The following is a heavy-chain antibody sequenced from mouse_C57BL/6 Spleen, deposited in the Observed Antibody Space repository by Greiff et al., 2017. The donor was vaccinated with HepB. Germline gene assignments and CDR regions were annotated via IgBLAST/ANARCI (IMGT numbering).Heavy chain of an antibody. CDR2: IRNKANGYTT. CDR3: ARLGYDYAMDY. CDR1: GFTFTDYY. J-gene: IGHJ4*01. D-gene: IGHD2-2*01. Sequence: EVQLVESGGGLVQPGGSLSLSCAASGFTFTDYYMSWVRQPPGKALEWLGFIRNKANGYTTEYSASVKGRFTISRDNSQSILYLLMNALRAEDSATYYCARLGYDYAMDYWGQGTSVTVSS. V-gene: IGHV7-3*01.